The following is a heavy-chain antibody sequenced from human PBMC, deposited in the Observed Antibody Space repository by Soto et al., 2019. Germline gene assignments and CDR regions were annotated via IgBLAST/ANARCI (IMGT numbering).Heavy chain of an antibody. V-gene: IGHV4-31*03. D-gene: IGHD5-18*01. CDR3: ARNGYTYGMDV. J-gene: IGHJ6*02. CDR2: IYYSGIS. Sequence: SETLSLTCTVSGGSTSSGGFYWSWIRQHPGKGLEWIGYIYYSGISYYNPSLKSRVSISLDTSRNQFSMTLNSVTAADTAVYYCARNGYTYGMDVWGQGATVTLSS. CDR1: GGSTSSGGFY.